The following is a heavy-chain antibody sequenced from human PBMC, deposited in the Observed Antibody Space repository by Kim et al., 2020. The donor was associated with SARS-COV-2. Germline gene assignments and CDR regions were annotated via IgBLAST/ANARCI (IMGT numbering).Heavy chain of an antibody. CDR3: VKSSSDTAMPGDY. CDR2: ISSNGGST. V-gene: IGHV3-64D*06. CDR1: GFTFSSYA. J-gene: IGHJ4*02. D-gene: IGHD5-18*01. Sequence: GGSLRLSCSASGFTFSSYAMHWVRQAPGKGLEYVSAISSNGGSTYYADSVKGRFTISRDNSKNTLYLQMSSLRAEDTAVYYCVKSSSDTAMPGDYWGQGTLVTVSS.